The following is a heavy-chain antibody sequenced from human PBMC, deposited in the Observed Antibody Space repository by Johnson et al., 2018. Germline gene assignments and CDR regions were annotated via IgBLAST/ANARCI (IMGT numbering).Heavy chain of an antibody. J-gene: IGHJ6*02. V-gene: IGHV3-30*18. CDR2: ISYDGSNK. D-gene: IGHD3-10*01. CDR3: AKDPQPIWFGELGGMDV. Sequence: VQLVESGGGVVQPGRSLRLSCAASGFTFSSYGMHWVRQAPGKGLEWVAVISYDGSNKYYADSVKGRFTISRDNSKNTLYLQMNSLRAEDTAVYYFAKDPQPIWFGELGGMDVWGQGTTVTVSS. CDR1: GFTFSSYG.